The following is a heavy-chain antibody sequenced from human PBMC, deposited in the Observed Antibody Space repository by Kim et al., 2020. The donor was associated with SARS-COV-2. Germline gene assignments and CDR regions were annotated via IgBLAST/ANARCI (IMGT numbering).Heavy chain of an antibody. Sequence: SETLSLTCTVSGGSISSSSYYWGWIRQPPGKGLEWIGSIYYSGSTYYNPSLKSRVTISVDTSKNQFSLKLSSVTAADTAVYYCARTMVRGNLGRYYYGMDVWGQGTTGTVSS. CDR3: ARTMVRGNLGRYYYGMDV. V-gene: IGHV4-39*01. CDR1: GGSISSSSYY. CDR2: IYYSGST. D-gene: IGHD3-10*01. J-gene: IGHJ6*02.